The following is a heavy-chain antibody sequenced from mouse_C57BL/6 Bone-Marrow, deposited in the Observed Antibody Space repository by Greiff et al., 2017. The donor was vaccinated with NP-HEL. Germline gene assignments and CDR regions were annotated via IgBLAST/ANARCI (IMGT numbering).Heavy chain of an antibody. D-gene: IGHD2-1*01. Sequence: VKLMESGAELARPGASVKLSCKASGYTFTSYGISWVKQRTGQGLEWIGEIYPRSGNTYYNEKFKGKATLTADKSSSTAYMELRSLTSEDSAVYFCARWGGNYEAYWGQGTLVTVSA. V-gene: IGHV1-81*01. CDR3: ARWGGNYEAY. CDR2: IYPRSGNT. CDR1: GYTFTSYG. J-gene: IGHJ3*01.